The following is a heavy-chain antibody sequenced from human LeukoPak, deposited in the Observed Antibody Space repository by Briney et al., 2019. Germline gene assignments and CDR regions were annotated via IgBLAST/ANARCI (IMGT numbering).Heavy chain of an antibody. CDR1: GYTFTGYY. D-gene: IGHD4-17*01. Sequence: ASVKVSCKASGYTFTGYYMHWVRQAPGQGLELMGWINPNSGGTNYAQKFQGRVTMTRDTSISTAYMELSRLRSDDTAVYYCASTALFDYGDYGYYFDYWGQGTLVTVSS. V-gene: IGHV1-2*02. CDR2: INPNSGGT. J-gene: IGHJ4*02. CDR3: ASTALFDYGDYGYYFDY.